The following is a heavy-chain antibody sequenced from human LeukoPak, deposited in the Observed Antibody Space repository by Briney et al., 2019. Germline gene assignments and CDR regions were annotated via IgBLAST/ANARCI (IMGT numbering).Heavy chain of an antibody. Sequence: PSETLSLTCAVSGGAISSYNWSWIRQPPGKGLEWGGDIYYSGSTNYNPSPKSRVTISVDTSQNQFSLTLSSVSPADTAVYYCARGGEGEIRTTIFGVVDRYYYYYSMDVWGKGTTVTVSS. CDR1: GGAISSYN. CDR2: IYYSGST. V-gene: IGHV4-59*01. D-gene: IGHD3-3*01. CDR3: ARGGEGEIRTTIFGVVDRYYYYYSMDV. J-gene: IGHJ6*03.